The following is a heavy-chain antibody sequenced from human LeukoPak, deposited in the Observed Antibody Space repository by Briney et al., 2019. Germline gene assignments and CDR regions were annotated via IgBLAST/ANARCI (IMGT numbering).Heavy chain of an antibody. CDR3: ARHGPYSSGWYWDY. CDR2: LYYSGST. J-gene: IGHJ4*02. CDR1: GGSISSSSYY. Sequence: PSETLSLTCTVSGGSISSSSYYWGWIRQPPGKGLEWIGSLYYSGSTYYNPSLKSRVTISVDTSKNQFSLKLSSVTAADTAVYYCARHGPYSSGWYWDYWGQGTLVAVSS. D-gene: IGHD6-19*01. V-gene: IGHV4-39*01.